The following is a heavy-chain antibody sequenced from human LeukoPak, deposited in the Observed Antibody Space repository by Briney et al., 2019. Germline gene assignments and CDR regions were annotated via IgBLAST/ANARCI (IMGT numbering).Heavy chain of an antibody. CDR2: LYHSGST. V-gene: IGHV4-38-2*02. J-gene: IGHJ4*02. D-gene: IGHD2-15*01. CDR3: ARDNIVVVAATKAYYFDY. Sequence: SETLSLTCTVSGYSISSGYYWGWIRQPPGKGLEWIGSLYHSGSTYYNPSLKSRVTISVDTSKNQFSLKLSSVTAADTAVYYCARDNIVVVAATKAYYFDYWGLGTLVTVSS. CDR1: GYSISSGYY.